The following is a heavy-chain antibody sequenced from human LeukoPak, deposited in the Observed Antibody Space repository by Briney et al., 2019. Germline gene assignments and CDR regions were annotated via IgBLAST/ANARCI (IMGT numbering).Heavy chain of an antibody. J-gene: IGHJ4*02. CDR2: ISSSSSYI. CDR1: GFTFSSYS. D-gene: IGHD3-10*01. CDR3: ARIPPGQWVGELWSPNDY. V-gene: IGHV3-21*01. Sequence: PGGSLRLSCAASGFTFSSYSMNWVRQAPGKGLEWVSSISSSSSYIYYADSVKGRFTISRDNAKNSLYLQMNSLRAEDTAVYYCARIPPGQWVGELWSPNDYWGQGTLVTVSS.